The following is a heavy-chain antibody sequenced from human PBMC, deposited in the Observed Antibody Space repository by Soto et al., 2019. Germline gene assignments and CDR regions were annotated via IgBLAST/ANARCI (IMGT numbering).Heavy chain of an antibody. CDR3: ARGFGRSYIQADV. Sequence: PGGSLRLSCAASGFTFSSYGMHWVRQAPGKGLEWVAVISYDGSNKYYADSVKGRFTISRDNSKNTLYLQMNSLRAGDTAVYYCARGFGRSYIQADVWGQRTTVTVSS. V-gene: IGHV3-30*03. D-gene: IGHD1-26*01. CDR1: GFTFSSYG. J-gene: IGHJ6*02. CDR2: ISYDGSNK.